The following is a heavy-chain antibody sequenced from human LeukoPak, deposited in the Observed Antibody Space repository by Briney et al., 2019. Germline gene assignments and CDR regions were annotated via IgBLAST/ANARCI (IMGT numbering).Heavy chain of an antibody. Sequence: GGSLRLSCAASGFTFSSYGLHWVRQAPGKGLEWVAFIRYDGTNKYCADSVKGRFTISRDNSKNTLYLQMNSLRAEDTAVYYCAKDGVAAAAFAGYYYYMDVWGKGTTVTVSS. CDR1: GFTFSSYG. D-gene: IGHD6-13*01. CDR3: AKDGVAAAAFAGYYYYMDV. V-gene: IGHV3-30*02. J-gene: IGHJ6*03. CDR2: IRYDGTNK.